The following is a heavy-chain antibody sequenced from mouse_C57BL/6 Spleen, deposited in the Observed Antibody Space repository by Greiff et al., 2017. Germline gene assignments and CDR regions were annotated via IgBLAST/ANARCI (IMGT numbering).Heavy chain of an antibody. D-gene: IGHD2-4*01. CDR3: SRNYYDYDYDFGY. CDR1: GFSFTSYG. Sequence: VQLQQSGPGLVQPSQCLSITCTVSGFSFTSYGVHWVRQSPGTGLEWLGGIWSGSSTNYNAAFISGLSISKDNSKSQVCFIMNSLQAYDTAIYYCSRNYYDYDYDFGYWGQGTTLTVSS. V-gene: IGHV2-2*01. J-gene: IGHJ2*01. CDR2: IWSGSST.